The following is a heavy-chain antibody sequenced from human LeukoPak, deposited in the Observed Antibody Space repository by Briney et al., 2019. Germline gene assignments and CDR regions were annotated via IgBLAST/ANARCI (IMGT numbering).Heavy chain of an antibody. D-gene: IGHD3-22*01. CDR2: IIPIFGTA. J-gene: IGHJ4*02. CDR1: GGTFSSYA. Sequence: GASVKVSCKASGGTFSSYAISWVRQAPGQGLEWMGRIIPIFGTASYAQKFQGRVTITTDESTSTAYMELSSLRSGDTAVYYCARGRREYYYDSSGYYYPHWGQGTLVTVSS. V-gene: IGHV1-69*05. CDR3: ARGRREYYYDSSGYYYPH.